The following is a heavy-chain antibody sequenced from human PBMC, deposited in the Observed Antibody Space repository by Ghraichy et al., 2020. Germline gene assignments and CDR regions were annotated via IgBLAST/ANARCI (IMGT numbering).Heavy chain of an antibody. CDR1: GFTFSSYA. CDR2: IRGSGSST. D-gene: IGHD3-22*01. Sequence: GGSLRLSCAASGFTFSSYAMSWVRQAPGKGLEWVSAIRGSGSSTYYTDSVKGRFTISRDNSKNTLYLQMNSLRAEDTAVYYCAKDRDYSDSSGYYFNAFDIWGQGTTVTVSS. CDR3: AKDRDYSDSSGYYFNAFDI. V-gene: IGHV3-23*01. J-gene: IGHJ3*02.